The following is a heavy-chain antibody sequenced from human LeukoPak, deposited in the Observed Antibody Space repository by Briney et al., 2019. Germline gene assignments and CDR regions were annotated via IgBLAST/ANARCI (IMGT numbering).Heavy chain of an antibody. CDR3: ASSRRSGWYFDY. V-gene: IGHV5-51*01. CDR2: IYPGDSDT. CDR1: GYNFPNYW. D-gene: IGHD6-19*01. Sequence: GESLKISCKGSGYNFPNYWIGWVRQMPGKGLEWMGIIYPGDSDTRYSPSFQGQVTISADKSISTAYLQWSSLRASDTAMYYCASSRRSGWYFDYWGQGTLVTVSS. J-gene: IGHJ4*02.